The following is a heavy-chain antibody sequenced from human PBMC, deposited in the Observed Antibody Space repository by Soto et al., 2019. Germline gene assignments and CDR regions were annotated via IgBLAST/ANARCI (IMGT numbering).Heavy chain of an antibody. CDR1: GGSINNNDYY. Sequence: QLQESGPGLVKPSQTLSLTCSVSGGSINNNDYYWSWIRQTPGKGLEWIGYVYYRGSSDYITSLKSRLSMSIDKSKNQFHLKLNSVTAADTATYYCARMSYFYDKWYFDLWGRGTLVTVSS. CDR2: VYYRGSS. CDR3: ARMSYFYDKWYFDL. J-gene: IGHJ2*01. V-gene: IGHV4-30-4*01. D-gene: IGHD3-22*01.